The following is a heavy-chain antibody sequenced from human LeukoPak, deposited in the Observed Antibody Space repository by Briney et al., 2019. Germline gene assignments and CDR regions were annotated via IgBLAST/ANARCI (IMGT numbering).Heavy chain of an antibody. CDR2: ISSSSTNI. CDR1: GFTFSIYT. J-gene: IGHJ4*02. Sequence: GGSLRLSCVASGFTFSIYTMNWVRQAPGKGLEWLSSISSSSTNIYSADSVRGRFTISRDNAKNSLYLQMNSLRAEDTAVYYCARVAGYCESTSNCYSDSWGQGTLVTVSS. D-gene: IGHD2-2*01. V-gene: IGHV3-21*01. CDR3: ARVAGYCESTSNCYSDS.